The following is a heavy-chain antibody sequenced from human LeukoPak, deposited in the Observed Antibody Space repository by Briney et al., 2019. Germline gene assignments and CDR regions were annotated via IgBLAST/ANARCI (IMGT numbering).Heavy chain of an antibody. CDR3: ARVARYSYGSDY. CDR2: INAGNGNT. V-gene: IGHV1-3*01. CDR1: GYSFTSYA. J-gene: IGHJ4*02. Sequence: RASVKDSCKASGYSFTSYAMHWVRQAPGQRLEWMGWINAGNGNTKYSQKFQGRVTITRDTSASTAYMELSSLRSEDTAVYYCARVARYSYGSDYWGQGTLVTVSS. D-gene: IGHD5-18*01.